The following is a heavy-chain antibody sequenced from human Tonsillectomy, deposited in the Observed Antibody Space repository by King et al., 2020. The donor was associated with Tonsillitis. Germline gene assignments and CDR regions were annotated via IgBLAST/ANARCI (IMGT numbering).Heavy chain of an antibody. V-gene: IGHV3-23*04. CDR1: GFSFGSYA. CDR2: ISGSGGTI. CDR3: AKDSGNNYYDMDV. Sequence: VQLVESGGGLVQPGGSLRLSCAASGFSFGSYAMSWVRQASGKGLEWVSGISGSGGTIYYADSVKGRVTISRDTSKNTLYLQMNSLRGEDTGVYYCAKDSGNNYYDMDVWGQGTTVTVSS. J-gene: IGHJ6*02.